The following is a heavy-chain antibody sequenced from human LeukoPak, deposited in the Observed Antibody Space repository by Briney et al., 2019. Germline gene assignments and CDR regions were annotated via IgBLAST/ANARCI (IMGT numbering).Heavy chain of an antibody. CDR2: INTDGSTT. Sequence: GGSLRLSCEASEFSFTNYWMYWVRQAPGKGLAWVSAINTDGSTTIYADSVKGRFTISRDNARNTLYLQMNSLRAEDTAVYYCARALFQVPYYFDFWGQGTLVTVSS. D-gene: IGHD2-2*01. CDR1: EFSFTNYW. J-gene: IGHJ4*02. CDR3: ARALFQVPYYFDF. V-gene: IGHV3-74*01.